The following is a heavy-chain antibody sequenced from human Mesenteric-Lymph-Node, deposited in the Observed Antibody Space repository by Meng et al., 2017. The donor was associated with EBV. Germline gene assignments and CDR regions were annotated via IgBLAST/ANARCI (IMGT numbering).Heavy chain of an antibody. V-gene: IGHV1-18*01. CDR2: ISGYNGNT. CDR1: GYTFTSYG. Sequence: QVQLVQSGAEVKKPGASVKVSCKASGYTFTSYGISWVRQAPGQGLEWMGWISGYNGNTNYAQKLQGGVTMTEDTSTDTAYMELRSLRSEDTAVYYCATIPRGSFEGNLDRWGQGTLVTVSS. CDR3: ATIPRGSFEGNLDR. J-gene: IGHJ5*02. D-gene: IGHD1-26*01.